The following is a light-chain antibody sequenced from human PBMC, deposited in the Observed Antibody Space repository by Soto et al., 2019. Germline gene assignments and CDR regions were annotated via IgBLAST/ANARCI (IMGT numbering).Light chain of an antibody. V-gene: IGKV3-20*01. CDR1: QSVSSSH. Sequence: DIVLTQSPGTLSLSPGEGATLSCRASQSVSSSHLAWYQQKPGQAPRLVIYGASSRATGIPDRFSGSGSGTDFTLPISRLEPEDFAVYYCQQYGGSPLYTFGQGTTLEIK. CDR3: QQYGGSPLYT. J-gene: IGKJ2*01. CDR2: GAS.